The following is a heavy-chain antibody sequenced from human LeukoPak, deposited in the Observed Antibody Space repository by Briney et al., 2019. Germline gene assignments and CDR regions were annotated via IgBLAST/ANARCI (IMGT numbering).Heavy chain of an antibody. CDR3: ARYRFFMTTVNYYYYYMDV. Sequence: GASVKVSCKASGYTLTSYGISWVRQAPGQGLEWMGWISAYNGNTNYAQKLQGRVTMTTDTSTSTAYMELRSLRSDDTAVYYCARYRFFMTTVNYYYYYMDVWGKGTTVTVSS. V-gene: IGHV1-18*01. CDR2: ISAYNGNT. J-gene: IGHJ6*03. CDR1: GYTLTSYG. D-gene: IGHD4-11*01.